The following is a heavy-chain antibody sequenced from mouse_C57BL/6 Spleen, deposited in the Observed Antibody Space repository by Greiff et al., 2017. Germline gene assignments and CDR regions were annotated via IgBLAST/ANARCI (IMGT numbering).Heavy chain of an antibody. Sequence: VQLQQSGPELVKPGASVKISCKASGYTFTDYYMNWVKQSHGKSLEWIGDINPNNGGTSYNQKFKGKATLTVDKSSSTAYMELRSLTSEDSAVYYCARTLIYYDYPDWAMDYWGQGTSVTVSS. CDR3: ARTLIYYDYPDWAMDY. D-gene: IGHD2-4*01. J-gene: IGHJ4*01. CDR1: GYTFTDYY. V-gene: IGHV1-26*01. CDR2: INPNNGGT.